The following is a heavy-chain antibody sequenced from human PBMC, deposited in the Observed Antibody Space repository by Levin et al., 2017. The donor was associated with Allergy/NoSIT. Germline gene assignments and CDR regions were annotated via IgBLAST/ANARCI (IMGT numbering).Heavy chain of an antibody. Sequence: SSETLSLTCTVSGASIRSSNHYWGWIRQPPGKGLEWIGCIYYSGIADYSPSLKSRVTFSVDTSKNQFSLKLTSVTAADTAVYYCAREVGRSGYFDYWGQGTLATVSS. CDR3: AREVGRSGYFDY. D-gene: IGHD2-15*01. CDR2: IYYSGIA. J-gene: IGHJ4*02. V-gene: IGHV4-39*07. CDR1: GASIRSSNHY.